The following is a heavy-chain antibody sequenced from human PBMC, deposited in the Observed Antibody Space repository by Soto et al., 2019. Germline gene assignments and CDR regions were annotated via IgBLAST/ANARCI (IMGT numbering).Heavy chain of an antibody. CDR3: ASGTRKIVGARSFDY. D-gene: IGHD1-26*01. V-gene: IGHV1-18*01. CDR1: GYTFTSYG. Sequence: GASVKVSFKASGYTFTSYGISWVRQAPGQGLEWMGWISAYNGNTNYAQKLQGRVTMTTDTSTSTAYMELRSLRSDDTAVYYCASGTRKIVGARSFDYWGQGTLVTVSS. CDR2: ISAYNGNT. J-gene: IGHJ4*02.